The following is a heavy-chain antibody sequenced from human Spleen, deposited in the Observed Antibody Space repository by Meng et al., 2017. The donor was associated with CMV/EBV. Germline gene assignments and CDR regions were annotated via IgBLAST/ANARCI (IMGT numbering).Heavy chain of an antibody. V-gene: IGHV4-39*07. CDR2: VYYNGIT. J-gene: IGHJ5*02. CDR1: GASLGGPDYS. Sequence: TGASLGGPDYSWGCLRQSPGKGLEWIGSVYYNGITYYNPSLKSRVIISIDTSKNQFSLQLISLTAADTATYYCARGGKFFEQPFDPWGQGTLVTVSS. CDR3: ARGGKFFEQPFDP. D-gene: IGHD3-3*01.